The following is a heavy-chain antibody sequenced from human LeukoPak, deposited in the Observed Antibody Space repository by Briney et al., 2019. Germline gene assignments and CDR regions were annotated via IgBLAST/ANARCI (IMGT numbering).Heavy chain of an antibody. J-gene: IGHJ4*02. Sequence: TGGSLSLSCPASGFTFSNFNMNWICKPQGKGMGRLSYIRRGGNTIYYADSVKGRFAISRDNAKNSLYLQMNSLRAEDTAVYYCAGDLTAYKDDYWGQGTLVTVSS. CDR3: AGDLTAYKDDY. CDR1: GFTFSNFN. D-gene: IGHD2-21*02. V-gene: IGHV3-11*04. CDR2: IRRGGNTI.